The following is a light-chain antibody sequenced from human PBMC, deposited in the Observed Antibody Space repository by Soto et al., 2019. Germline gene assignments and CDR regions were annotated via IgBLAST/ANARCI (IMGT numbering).Light chain of an antibody. CDR2: WAS. CDR3: QQYYSTPLT. Sequence: DIVMTQSPDSLAVSLGERATINCKSSQRVLYSSNNKNYLAWYQQKPGQPPKLLIYWASTRESGVPDRLSGSGSGTDFTLTISSLQAEDVAVYYCQQYYSTPLTFGQGTKVEIK. V-gene: IGKV4-1*01. CDR1: QRVLYSSNNKNY. J-gene: IGKJ1*01.